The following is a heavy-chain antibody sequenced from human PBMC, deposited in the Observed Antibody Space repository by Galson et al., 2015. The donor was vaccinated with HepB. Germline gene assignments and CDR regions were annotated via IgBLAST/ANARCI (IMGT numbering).Heavy chain of an antibody. CDR3: ASMGPDYYGSGYYDAFDI. CDR1: GFTVSSNY. V-gene: IGHV3-66*01. D-gene: IGHD3-10*01. CDR2: IYSGGST. J-gene: IGHJ3*02. Sequence: SLRLSCAASGFTVSSNYMSWVRQAPGKGLEWVSVIYSGGSTYYADSVKGRFTISRDNSKNTLYLQMNSLRAEDTAVYYCASMGPDYYGSGYYDAFDIWGQGTMVTVSS.